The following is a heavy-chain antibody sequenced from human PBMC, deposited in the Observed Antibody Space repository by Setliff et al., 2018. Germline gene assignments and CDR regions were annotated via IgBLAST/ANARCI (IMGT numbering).Heavy chain of an antibody. CDR2: IYPSDSDI. CDR3: ARVGTAGGYYFDF. D-gene: IGHD2-15*01. V-gene: IGHV5-51*01. Sequence: PGESLKISCKGSGYNFINYWIGWVRQMPGKGLEWMGIIYPSDSDIRYSPSFQGQVTISADKSIRTAYLQWSSLKASDTAMYYCARVGTAGGYYFDFWGQGALVTVSS. CDR1: GYNFINYW. J-gene: IGHJ4*02.